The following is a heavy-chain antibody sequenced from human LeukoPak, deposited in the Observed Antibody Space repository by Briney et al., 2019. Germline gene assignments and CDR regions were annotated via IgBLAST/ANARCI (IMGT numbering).Heavy chain of an antibody. J-gene: IGHJ4*02. Sequence: GGSLRLSCAASGFTFSSHPMHWVRQAPGKGLEWVAVISFDGSHKYYADSVTGRFTISRDNSKNTLYLQMDSLRTDDTAMYYCARDKLSGGSCYDYWGQGTLVTVSS. D-gene: IGHD2-15*01. CDR2: ISFDGSHK. V-gene: IGHV3-30*04. CDR3: ARDKLSGGSCYDY. CDR1: GFTFSSHP.